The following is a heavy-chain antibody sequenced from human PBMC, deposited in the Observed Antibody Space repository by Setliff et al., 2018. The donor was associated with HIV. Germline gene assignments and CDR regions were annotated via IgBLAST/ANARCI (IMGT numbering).Heavy chain of an antibody. CDR3: TADSDTAPSQIDY. CDR1: EFTFSNAW. J-gene: IGHJ4*02. CDR2: ITTKRDGETK. Sequence: GESLKISCASSEFTFSNAWMSWVRQAQGKGLEWVARITTKRDGETKDYAAPVKGRFTISRDDSKNRVYLEMNSLNTEDTAVYYCTADSDTAPSQIDYWGQGTLVTVSS. D-gene: IGHD5-18*01. V-gene: IGHV3-15*01.